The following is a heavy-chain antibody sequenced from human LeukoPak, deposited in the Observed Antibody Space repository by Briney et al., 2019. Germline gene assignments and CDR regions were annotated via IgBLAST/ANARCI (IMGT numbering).Heavy chain of an antibody. V-gene: IGHV4-39*01. CDR1: GFTFSSYSMN. Sequence: GSLRLSCAASGFTFSSYSMNWVRQPPGKGLEWIGSVYYSGSTYYNPSLKSRVTISVDTSKNQFSLKLSSVTAADTAVYYCASSPGGYCSSTSCYTGGRFDYWGQGILVTVSS. J-gene: IGHJ4*02. D-gene: IGHD2-2*02. CDR3: ASSPGGYCSSTSCYTGGRFDY. CDR2: VYYSGST.